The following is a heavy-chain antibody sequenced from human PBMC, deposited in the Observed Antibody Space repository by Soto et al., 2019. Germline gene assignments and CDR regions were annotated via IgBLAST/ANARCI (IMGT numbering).Heavy chain of an antibody. CDR3: AKDAEYSSGYYVNWHFDL. V-gene: IGHV3-30*18. CDR1: GFTFSSYG. D-gene: IGHD6-19*01. J-gene: IGHJ2*01. CDR2: VSYDGSNQ. Sequence: QVQLVESGGGVVQPGRSLRLSCEASGFTFSSYGMHWVRQAPGKGLEWVAAVSYDGSNQYYADSVKGRFTISRDNSKNTLYLKINSLRGEYTAVYYCAKDAEYSSGYYVNWHFDLWGLGTLVTVSS.